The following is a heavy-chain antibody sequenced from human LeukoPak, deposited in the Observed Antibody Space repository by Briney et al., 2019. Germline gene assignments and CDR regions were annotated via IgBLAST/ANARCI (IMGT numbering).Heavy chain of an antibody. CDR3: ARFLSGSHDAFDI. CDR2: INPHSGGT. CDR1: GYSFTGY. V-gene: IGHV1-2*06. D-gene: IGHD1-26*01. J-gene: IGHJ3*02. Sequence: ASVKVSCKASGYSFTGYLHWVLQAPGQGLEWMVRINPHSGGTDYAQTFRGRVTMTRDTSVSTAYMELSSLRSDDTAVYYCARFLSGSHDAFDIWGQGTMVTVSS.